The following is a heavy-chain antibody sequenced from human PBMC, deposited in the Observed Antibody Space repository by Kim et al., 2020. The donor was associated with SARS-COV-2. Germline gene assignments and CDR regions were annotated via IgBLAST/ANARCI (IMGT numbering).Heavy chain of an antibody. J-gene: IGHJ6*04. V-gene: IGHV1-69*04. CDR3: ARVDSAGSAWELEYSPPLGV. CDR1: GGTFSSYA. D-gene: IGHD1-26*01. CDR2: IIPILGIA. Sequence: SVKVSCKASGGTFSSYAISWVRQAPGQGLEWMGRIIPILGIANYAQKFQGRVTITADKSTSTAYMELSSLRSEDTAVYYCARVDSAGSAWELEYSPPLGVWGKGTTVTVSS.